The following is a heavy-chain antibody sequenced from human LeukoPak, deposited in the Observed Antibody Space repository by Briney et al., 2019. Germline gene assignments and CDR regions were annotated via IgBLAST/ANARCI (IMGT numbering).Heavy chain of an antibody. J-gene: IGHJ5*02. CDR2: ISYDGSNK. Sequence: GSLRLSCAASGFTFSSYAMHWVRQAPGKGLEWVAVISYDGSNKYYADSVKGRFTISRDNSKNTLYLQMNSLRAEDTAVYYCARDRVLEWSGWFDPWGQGTLVTVSS. CDR1: GFTFSSYA. CDR3: ARDRVLEWSGWFDP. D-gene: IGHD3-3*01. V-gene: IGHV3-30-3*01.